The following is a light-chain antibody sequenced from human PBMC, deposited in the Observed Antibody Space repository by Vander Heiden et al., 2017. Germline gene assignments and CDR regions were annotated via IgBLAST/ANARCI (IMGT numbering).Light chain of an antibody. J-gene: IGLJ1*01. V-gene: IGLV10-54*04. CDR1: SNNVGNQG. CDR3: SAWDSSLSEKV. CDR2: SNN. Sequence: QAGLTQPPSVSKGLRQTATLTCTGNSNNVGNQGAAWLQQHQGHPPKLLSYSNNNRPSGISERFAAYRSGNKASLNITGLQPEDEADDYCSAWDSSLSEKVFGTGTKVTVL.